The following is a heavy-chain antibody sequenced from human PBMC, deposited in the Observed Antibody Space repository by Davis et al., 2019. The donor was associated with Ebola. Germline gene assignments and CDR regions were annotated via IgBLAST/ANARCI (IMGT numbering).Heavy chain of an antibody. CDR2: IYYSGST. J-gene: IGHJ6*03. D-gene: IGHD2-2*01. CDR3: ASIVVVPAAIPSPYMDV. CDR1: GGSISSGDYY. Sequence: PSETLSLSCTVSGGSISSGDYYWSWIRQPPGKGLEWIGYIYYSGSTYYNLSLKSRVTISVDTSKNQFSLKLSSVTAADTAVYYCASIVVVPAAIPSPYMDVWGKGTTVTVSS. V-gene: IGHV4-30-4*01.